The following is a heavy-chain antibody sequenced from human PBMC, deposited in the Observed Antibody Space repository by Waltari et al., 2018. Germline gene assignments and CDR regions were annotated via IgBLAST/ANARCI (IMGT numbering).Heavy chain of an antibody. CDR1: GFTFSDYW. CDR2: IKQDGSDI. V-gene: IGHV3-7*01. Sequence: EVQLVESGGGLVQPGGSLRLSCLVSGFTFSDYWMRWFRQAPGKGLEWVANIKQDGSDIYYADSVKGRFTISRDNAKNSLYLQMNSLRAEDTAVYYCARDVGNVGGNYWGQGTLVTVSS. CDR3: ARDVGNVGGNY. D-gene: IGHD3-10*01. J-gene: IGHJ4*02.